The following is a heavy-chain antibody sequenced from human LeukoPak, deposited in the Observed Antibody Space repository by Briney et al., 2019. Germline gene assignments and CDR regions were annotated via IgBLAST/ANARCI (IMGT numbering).Heavy chain of an antibody. V-gene: IGHV1-69*13. CDR2: IIPIFGTA. CDR1: GGTFSSYA. J-gene: IGHJ5*02. Sequence: ASVKVSCTASGGTFSSYAISWVRQAPGQGLEWMGGIIPIFGTANYAQKFQGRVTITADESTSTAYMELSSLRSEDTAVYYCARETLHYYGSGSFPPAPQAWFDPWGQGTLVTVSS. D-gene: IGHD3-10*01. CDR3: ARETLHYYGSGSFPPAPQAWFDP.